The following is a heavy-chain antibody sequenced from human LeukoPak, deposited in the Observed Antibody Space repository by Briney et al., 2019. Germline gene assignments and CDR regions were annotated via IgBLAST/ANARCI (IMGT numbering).Heavy chain of an antibody. V-gene: IGHV3-30-3*01. CDR1: GFTFSSYA. CDR2: ISYDGSNK. Sequence: GGSLRLSCAASGFTFSSYAMHWVRQAPGKGLEWVAVISYDGSNKYYADSVKGRFTISRDNSKNTLYLQMNSLRAEDTAVYYCAKDLKIRSNWFDPWGQGTLVTVSS. CDR3: AKDLKIRSNWFDP. J-gene: IGHJ5*02.